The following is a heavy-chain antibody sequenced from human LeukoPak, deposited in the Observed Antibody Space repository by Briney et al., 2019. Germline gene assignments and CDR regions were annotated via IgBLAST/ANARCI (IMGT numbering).Heavy chain of an antibody. CDR1: GFTFSNYY. CDR3: AKDRWYYYDSSGYSNSEYFQH. Sequence: GGSLRLSCVASGFTFSNYYMNWVRQAPGKGLEWVAVISYDGSNKYYADSVKGRFTISRDNSKNTLYLQMNSLRAEDTAVYYCAKDRWYYYDSSGYSNSEYFQHWGQGTLVTVSS. V-gene: IGHV3-30*18. CDR2: ISYDGSNK. J-gene: IGHJ1*01. D-gene: IGHD3-22*01.